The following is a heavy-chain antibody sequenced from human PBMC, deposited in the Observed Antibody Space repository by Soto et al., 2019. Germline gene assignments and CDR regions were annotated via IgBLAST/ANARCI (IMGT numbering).Heavy chain of an antibody. J-gene: IGHJ4*02. CDR3: TTDPHSTGTKY. D-gene: IGHD1-1*01. Sequence: LSCAASGFSFNDAWMTWVRQSPGAGLEWVGRIKSKTDGGTTDYAAPVRGRFAISRDASKTTVYLQMNRLKTEDTAVYYCTTDPHSTGTKYWGQGTLVTVSS. CDR2: IKSKTDGGTT. V-gene: IGHV3-15*01. CDR1: GFSFNDAW.